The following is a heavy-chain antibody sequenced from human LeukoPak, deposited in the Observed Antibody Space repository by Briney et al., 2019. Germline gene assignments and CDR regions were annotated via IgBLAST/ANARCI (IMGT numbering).Heavy chain of an antibody. Sequence: QASETLSLTCTVSGYSISSGYFWGWIRQPPGKGLECIGTIYHSGSTYYNPSLKSRVTISVDTSKNQFSLKLSSVTAADTAVFYCARLFYGDSDYSYYYMDVWGKGTMVTVSS. D-gene: IGHD4-17*01. V-gene: IGHV4-38-2*02. J-gene: IGHJ6*03. CDR1: GYSISSGYF. CDR2: IYHSGST. CDR3: ARLFYGDSDYSYYYMDV.